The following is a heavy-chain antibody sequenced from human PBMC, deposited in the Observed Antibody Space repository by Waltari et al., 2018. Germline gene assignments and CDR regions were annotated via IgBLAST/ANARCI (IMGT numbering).Heavy chain of an antibody. CDR1: GYTLTELS. CDR3: ATAHYDFWSGYPRSRNWFDP. Sequence: QVQLVQSGAEVKKPGASVKVSCKVSGYTLTELSMHWVRQAPGKGLEWMGGFDPEDGETIYEQKCQGRVTMTEDTSTDTAYMELSSLRSEDTAVYYCATAHYDFWSGYPRSRNWFDPWGQGTLVTVSS. CDR2: FDPEDGET. V-gene: IGHV1-24*01. D-gene: IGHD3-3*01. J-gene: IGHJ5*02.